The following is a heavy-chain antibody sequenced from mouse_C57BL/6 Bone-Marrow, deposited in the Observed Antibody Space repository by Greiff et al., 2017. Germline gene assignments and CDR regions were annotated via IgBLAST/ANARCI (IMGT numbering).Heavy chain of an antibody. CDR2: INPYNGGT. D-gene: IGHD2-5*01. CDR1: GFTFTDYY. Sequence: EVQLQESGPVLVKPGASVKMSCKASGFTFTDYYMNWVKQSHGKSLEWIGVINPYNGGTSYNQKFKGKATLTVDKSSSTAYMELNSLTSEDSAVYYCARERSNFYAMDYWGQGTSVTGSS. J-gene: IGHJ4*01. V-gene: IGHV1-19*01. CDR3: ARERSNFYAMDY.